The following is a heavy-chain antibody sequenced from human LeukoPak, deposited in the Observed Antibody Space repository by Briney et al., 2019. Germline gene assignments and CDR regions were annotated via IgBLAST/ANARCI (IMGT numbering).Heavy chain of an antibody. Sequence: SETLSLTCTVSGGSISSYYWSWIRQPPGKGLEWIGYIYYSGSTNYNPSLKSRVTISVDTSKNQFSLKLSSVTAADAAVYYCARGTYYYDSSGYSLIFDYWGQGTLVTVSS. V-gene: IGHV4-59*01. CDR2: IYYSGST. CDR1: GGSISSYY. D-gene: IGHD3-22*01. CDR3: ARGTYYYDSSGYSLIFDY. J-gene: IGHJ4*02.